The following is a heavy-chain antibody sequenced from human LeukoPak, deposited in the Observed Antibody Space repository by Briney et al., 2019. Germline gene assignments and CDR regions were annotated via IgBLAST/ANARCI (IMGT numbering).Heavy chain of an antibody. CDR1: GDSISNSNSY. CDR2: IDNTGRT. D-gene: IGHD1-26*01. V-gene: IGHV4-39*07. CDR3: ARGLVGLTPHAGVFQI. J-gene: IGHJ3*02. Sequence: PSETLSLTCTVSGDSISNSNSYWGWVRQPPGKGLEWIGSIDNTGRTYYNPSLKSRVTIAVDTSQSQFSLKLSSVTAADTAVYYCARGLVGLTPHAGVFQIWGQGTKVTVSS.